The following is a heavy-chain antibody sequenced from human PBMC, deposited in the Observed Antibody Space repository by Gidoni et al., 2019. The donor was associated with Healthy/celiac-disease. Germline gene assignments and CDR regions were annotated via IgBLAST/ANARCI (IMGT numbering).Heavy chain of an antibody. CDR3: AKVGLAVADLGDY. V-gene: IGHV3-23*01. D-gene: IGHD6-19*01. CDR1: GFTFSSYA. Sequence: EVQLLESGGGLVQPGGSLRLSCAASGFTFSSYAMGWVRQAPGKGLEWVSAISVSGGSTYYADSVKGRFTISRDNSKNTLYLQMNSLRAEDTAVYYCAKVGLAVADLGDYWGQGTLVTVSS. CDR2: ISVSGGST. J-gene: IGHJ4*02.